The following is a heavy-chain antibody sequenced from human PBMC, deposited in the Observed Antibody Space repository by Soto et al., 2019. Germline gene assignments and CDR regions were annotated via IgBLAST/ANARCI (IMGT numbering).Heavy chain of an antibody. CDR3: ARVNGGYRYGLDY. J-gene: IGHJ4*02. Sequence: SETLSLTCTVSGGSISSYYWSWIRQPPGKGLEWIGYIYYSGSTNYNPSLKSRVTISVDTSKNQFSLKLSSVTAADTAVYYCARVNGGYRYGLDYWGQGTLVTVSS. V-gene: IGHV4-59*01. CDR2: IYYSGST. D-gene: IGHD5-18*01. CDR1: GGSISSYY.